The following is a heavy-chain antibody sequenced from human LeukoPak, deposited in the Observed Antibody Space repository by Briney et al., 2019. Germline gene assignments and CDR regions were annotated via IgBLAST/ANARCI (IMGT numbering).Heavy chain of an antibody. Sequence: GRSLRLSCAASGFTFDDYAMHWVRQAPGKGLEWVSGISWNSGSIGYADSVKGRFTISRDNAKNSLYLQMNSLRAEDTAVYYCARDGTYYDFWSGFYWLDYWGQGTLVTVSS. D-gene: IGHD3-3*01. CDR1: GFTFDDYA. V-gene: IGHV3-9*01. CDR3: ARDGTYYDFWSGFYWLDY. CDR2: ISWNSGSI. J-gene: IGHJ4*02.